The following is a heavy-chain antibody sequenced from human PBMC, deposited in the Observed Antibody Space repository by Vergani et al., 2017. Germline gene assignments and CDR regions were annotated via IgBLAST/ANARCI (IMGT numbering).Heavy chain of an antibody. CDR1: GDTFTGYY. J-gene: IGHJ6*02. CDR3: ARGRQWRLTEYLYGMDV. Sequence: QVQLVQSGAEVKKPGASVKVSCKASGDTFTGYYMHWVRQAPGQGLEWMGWINPNSGGTNYAQKFQGRVTMTRDTSISTAYMELSRLRSDDTAVYYCARGRQWRLTEYLYGMDVWGQGTTVTVSS. D-gene: IGHD6-19*01. CDR2: INPNSGGT. V-gene: IGHV1-2*02.